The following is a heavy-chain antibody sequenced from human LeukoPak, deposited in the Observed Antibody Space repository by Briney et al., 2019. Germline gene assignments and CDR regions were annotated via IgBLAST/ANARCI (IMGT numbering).Heavy chain of an antibody. D-gene: IGHD2-2*01. J-gene: IGHJ3*02. Sequence: ASVKVSCKASGYTFTGYYMHWVRQAPGQGLEWMGWINPNSGGTNYAQKFQGRVTMTRDTSISTAYMELSRLRSDDTAVYYCATHCSSTSCYLFSGLADAFDIWGQGTMVTVSS. CDR2: INPNSGGT. CDR1: GYTFTGYY. CDR3: ATHCSSTSCYLFSGLADAFDI. V-gene: IGHV1-2*02.